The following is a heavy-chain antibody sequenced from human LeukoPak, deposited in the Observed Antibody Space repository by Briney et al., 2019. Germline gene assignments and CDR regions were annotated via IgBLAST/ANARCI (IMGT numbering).Heavy chain of an antibody. V-gene: IGHV3-53*01. J-gene: IGHJ4*02. CDR2: IYSGGST. D-gene: IGHD3-10*01. CDR3: ARAPPGWFGELLWGSYYFDY. Sequence: GGSLRLSCAASGFTVSSNYMSWVRQAPGKGLEWVSVIYSGGSTYYADSVKGRFTISRDNSKNTLYLQMNSLRAEDTAVYYCARAPPGWFGELLWGSYYFDYWGQGTLVTVSS. CDR1: GFTVSSNY.